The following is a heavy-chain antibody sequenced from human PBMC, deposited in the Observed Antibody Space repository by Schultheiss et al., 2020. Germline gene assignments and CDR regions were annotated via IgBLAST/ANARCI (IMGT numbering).Heavy chain of an antibody. CDR3: ARIAVTGHFDY. J-gene: IGHJ4*02. CDR1: SYSISSGYY. V-gene: IGHV4-38-2*01. D-gene: IGHD6-19*01. Sequence: SETLALTCAVSSYSISSGYYWGWIRQPPGKGLEWIGNIYHSGTTYYNPSLKSRVTISVDTSKNQFSLKLSSVTAADTAVYYCARIAVTGHFDYWGQGTLVTVSS. CDR2: IYHSGTT.